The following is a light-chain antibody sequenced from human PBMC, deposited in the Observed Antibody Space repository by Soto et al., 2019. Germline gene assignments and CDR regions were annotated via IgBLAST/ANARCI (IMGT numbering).Light chain of an antibody. V-gene: IGKV3-11*01. CDR1: ESVNNY. J-gene: IGKJ2*01. CDR2: DAS. Sequence: EVVLTQSPATLSLSPGERATLSCRASESVNNYLAWYQQKPGQAPRLLIYDASNRATGIPARFSGSGSGTDFTLTISSLEPDDIGTYYCQQYNTFSTFGQGTKLEIK. CDR3: QQYNTFST.